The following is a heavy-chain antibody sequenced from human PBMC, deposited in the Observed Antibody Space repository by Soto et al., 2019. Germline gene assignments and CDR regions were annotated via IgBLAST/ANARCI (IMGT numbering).Heavy chain of an antibody. CDR3: ATYYGSGSYSWFDP. V-gene: IGHV4-34*01. CDR2: INHSGST. J-gene: IGHJ5*02. D-gene: IGHD3-10*01. Sequence: SETLSLTCAVYGGSFSGYYWSWIRQPPGKGLEWIGEINHSGSTNYNPSLKSRVTISVDTSKNQFSLKLSSVTAADTAVYYCATYYGSGSYSWFDPWGQGILVT. CDR1: GGSFSGYY.